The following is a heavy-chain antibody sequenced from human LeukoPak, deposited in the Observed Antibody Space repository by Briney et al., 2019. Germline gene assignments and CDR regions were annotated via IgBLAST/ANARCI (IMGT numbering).Heavy chain of an antibody. D-gene: IGHD5-24*01. J-gene: IGHJ4*02. CDR3: ARGLGDADY. CDR1: GGSFSGYY. V-gene: IGHV4-34*01. CDR2: INHSGST. Sequence: SETLSLTCAVYGGSFSGYYWSWIRPPPGKGLEWIGEINHSGSTNYNPSLKSRVTISVDTSKNQFSLKLSSVTAADTAVYYCARGLGDADYWGQGTLVTVSS.